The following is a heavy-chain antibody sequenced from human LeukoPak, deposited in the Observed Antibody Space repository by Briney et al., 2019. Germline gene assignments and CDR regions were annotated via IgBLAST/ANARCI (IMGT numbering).Heavy chain of an antibody. Sequence: ASVKVSCKASRYIFTSYDINWVREAAGQGLEWMGWMNPNTGRTGFAQKFQGRLTMTRDTSISTAYMELSRLRSEDTAVYYCARLSQTPDYYSNGGYYYLGYWGQGTPVTVSS. CDR1: RYIFTSYD. CDR3: ARLSQTPDYYSNGGYYYLGY. CDR2: MNPNTGRT. D-gene: IGHD3-22*01. J-gene: IGHJ4*02. V-gene: IGHV1-8*01.